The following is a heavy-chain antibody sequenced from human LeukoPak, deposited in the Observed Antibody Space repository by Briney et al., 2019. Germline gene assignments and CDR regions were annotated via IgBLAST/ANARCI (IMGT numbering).Heavy chain of an antibody. CDR3: AKDRSGAVAGINGYFDY. D-gene: IGHD6-19*01. CDR2: ISYDGSNK. J-gene: IGHJ4*02. V-gene: IGHV3-30*18. CDR1: GFTFSNYG. Sequence: PGGSLGLSCAASGFTFSNYGMHWVRQAPGKGLEWVAVISYDGSNKYYADSVKGRFTISRDNSKNTLYLQMNSLRAEDTAVYYCAKDRSGAVAGINGYFDYWGQGTLVTVSS.